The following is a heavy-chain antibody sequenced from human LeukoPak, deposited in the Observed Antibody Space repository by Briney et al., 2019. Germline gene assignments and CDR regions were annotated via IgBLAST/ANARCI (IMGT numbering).Heavy chain of an antibody. CDR3: ARDHGYGGRFDFDY. D-gene: IGHD4-23*01. J-gene: IGHJ4*02. CDR1: GFTFSSYW. CDR2: IHSDGTTT. Sequence: GGSVRLSCVASGFTFSSYWMHWVRQAPGKGLVWVSHIHSDGTTTSYADSVKGRFTISRDNAKNTLYLQMNSLRAEDTAVYYCARDHGYGGRFDFDYWGQGTLVTVSS. V-gene: IGHV3-74*01.